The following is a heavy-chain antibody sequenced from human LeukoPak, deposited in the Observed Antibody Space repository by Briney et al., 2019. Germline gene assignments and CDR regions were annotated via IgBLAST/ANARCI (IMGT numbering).Heavy chain of an antibody. CDR2: ISSSGSTI. J-gene: IGHJ4*02. V-gene: IGHV3-48*03. CDR3: ARNNWELLEPDHPFDY. D-gene: IGHD1-26*01. CDR1: GFSFSSYE. Sequence: GGSLRLSCAASGFSFSSYEMNWVRQAPGKGLEWVSYISSSGSTIYYADSVKGRFTISRDNAKNSLYLQMNSLRAEDTAVYYCARNNWELLEPDHPFDYWGQGTLVTVSS.